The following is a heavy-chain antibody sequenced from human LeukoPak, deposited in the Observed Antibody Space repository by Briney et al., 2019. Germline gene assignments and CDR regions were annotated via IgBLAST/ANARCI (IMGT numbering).Heavy chain of an antibody. CDR3: ARDIRLRVIDLIDAFDI. Sequence: SVKVSCKASGGTFSSYAISWVRQAPGQGLEWMGRIIPILGIANYAQKFQGRVTITADKSTSTAYMELSSLRSEDTAVYYCARDIRLRVIDLIDAFDIWGQGTMVTVSS. V-gene: IGHV1-69*04. D-gene: IGHD3-3*02. J-gene: IGHJ3*02. CDR2: IIPILGIA. CDR1: GGTFSSYA.